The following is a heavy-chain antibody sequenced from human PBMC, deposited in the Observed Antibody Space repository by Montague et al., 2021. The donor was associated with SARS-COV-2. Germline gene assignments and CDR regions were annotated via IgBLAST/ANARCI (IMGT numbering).Heavy chain of an antibody. V-gene: IGHV2-70*11. Sequence: PALVKPTQSLTLTCTFSGFSLSATGMCVNWIRQPPGKALEWLARIDWGDEKDYSTSLRTRLNISKDTSKNQVVLTLTNMDPVDTATYYCARTYGGNSFFDSWGQGALVTVSS. CDR1: GFSLSATGMC. CDR2: IDWGDEK. CDR3: ARTYGGNSFFDS. J-gene: IGHJ4*02. D-gene: IGHD4-23*01.